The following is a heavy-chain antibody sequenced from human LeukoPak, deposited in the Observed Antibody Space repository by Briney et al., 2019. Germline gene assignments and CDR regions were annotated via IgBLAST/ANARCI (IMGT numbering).Heavy chain of an antibody. CDR3: AKDLRNGDAYGFLDS. CDR1: GFTFSSYA. Sequence: GGSPRLSCAASGFTFSSYAMSWVRQAPGKGLEWVSVISGSGGSTNYADSVKGRFTISRDNSKNTLYLQMNSLRAEDTAVYYCAKDLRNGDAYGFLDSWGQGTLVTVSS. J-gene: IGHJ4*02. CDR2: ISGSGGST. V-gene: IGHV3-23*01. D-gene: IGHD2-21*02.